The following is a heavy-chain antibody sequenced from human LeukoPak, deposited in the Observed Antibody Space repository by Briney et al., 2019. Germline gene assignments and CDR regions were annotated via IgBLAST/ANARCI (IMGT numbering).Heavy chain of an antibody. Sequence: GGSLRLSCAASGFTFSSYAMSWVRQAPGKGLEWVSAISGSGGSTYYADSVKGRFTISRDNSKNTLYLQMNSLRAEGTAVYYCAKTRGWPYYFDYWGQGTLVTVSS. CDR3: AKTRGWPYYFDY. V-gene: IGHV3-23*01. J-gene: IGHJ4*02. D-gene: IGHD6-19*01. CDR1: GFTFSSYA. CDR2: ISGSGGST.